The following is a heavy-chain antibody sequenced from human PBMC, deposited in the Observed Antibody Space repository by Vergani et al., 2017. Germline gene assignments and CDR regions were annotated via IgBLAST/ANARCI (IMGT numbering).Heavy chain of an antibody. V-gene: IGHV3-74*01. Sequence: EVQLVESGGGLVQPGGSLRLSCAASGFTFSRHWMHWVRQAPGKGLVWVSRVNPEGTNTPYADSVKGRFTISRDNAKNMMYLQLNSLRDEDTAVYYCARDSSGWYGGDYWGQGTLVTVSS. J-gene: IGHJ4*02. CDR1: GFTFSRHW. CDR2: VNPEGTNT. CDR3: ARDSSGWYGGDY. D-gene: IGHD6-19*01.